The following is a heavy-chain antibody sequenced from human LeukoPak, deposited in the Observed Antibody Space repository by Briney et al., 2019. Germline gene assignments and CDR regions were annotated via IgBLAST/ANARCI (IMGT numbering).Heavy chain of an antibody. CDR3: ARVPRIAAAGRYFDY. D-gene: IGHD6-13*01. Sequence: PGGSLRLSCAASGFTFSSYAISWVRQAPGQGLEWMGGIIPIFGTANYAQKFQGRVTITADESTSTAYMELSSLRSEDTAVYYCARVPRIAAAGRYFDYWGQGTLVTVSS. J-gene: IGHJ4*02. CDR2: IIPIFGTA. CDR1: GFTFSSYA. V-gene: IGHV1-69*01.